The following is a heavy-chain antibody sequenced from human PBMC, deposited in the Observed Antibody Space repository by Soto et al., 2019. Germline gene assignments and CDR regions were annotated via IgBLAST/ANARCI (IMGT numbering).Heavy chain of an antibody. J-gene: IGHJ3*02. D-gene: IGHD3-22*01. CDR1: GGTFSTYA. V-gene: IGHV1-69*13. CDR2: ILPMFGSP. Sequence: SVKVSCKASGGTFSTYAVSWVRQAPGQGLDWLGGILPMFGSPKYAQKLQGRVTVTADESTRTAYMELSRLRSEDTAVYYCASLGPYYYDSSGTKAFDIWGQGTMVTVSS. CDR3: ASLGPYYYDSSGTKAFDI.